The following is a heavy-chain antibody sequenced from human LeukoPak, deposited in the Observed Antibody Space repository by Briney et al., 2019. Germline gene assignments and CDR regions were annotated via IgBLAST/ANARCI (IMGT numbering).Heavy chain of an antibody. D-gene: IGHD3-22*01. CDR1: GGSISSYY. CDR2: IYTSGST. CDR3: ARVRGDSSGYYYGITIFDY. V-gene: IGHV4-4*07. J-gene: IGHJ4*02. Sequence: SETLSLTCTVSGGSISSYYWSWIRQPAGKGLEWIGRIYTSGSTNYNPSLKSRVTMSVDTSKNQFSLKLSSVTAADTAVHYCARVRGDSSGYYYGITIFDYWGQGTLVTVSS.